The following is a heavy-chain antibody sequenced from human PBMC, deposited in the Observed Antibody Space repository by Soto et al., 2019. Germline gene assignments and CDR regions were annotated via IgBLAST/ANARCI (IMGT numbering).Heavy chain of an antibody. J-gene: IGHJ6*03. CDR3: ARALTTVTTEIYYMDV. CDR2: IIPILGIA. D-gene: IGHD4-17*01. Sequence: SVKVSCKASGGTFSSYTISWVRQAPGQGLEWMGRIIPILGIANYAQKFQGRVTITADKSTSTAYMELSSLRSEDTAVYYCARALTTVTTEIYYMDVWGKGTTVTVSS. V-gene: IGHV1-69*02. CDR1: GGTFSSYT.